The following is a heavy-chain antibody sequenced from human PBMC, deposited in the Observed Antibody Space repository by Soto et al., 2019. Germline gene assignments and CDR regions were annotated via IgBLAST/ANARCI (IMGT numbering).Heavy chain of an antibody. V-gene: IGHV5-10-1*04. J-gene: IGHJ6*03. D-gene: IGHD3-16*01. CDR2: IDPSDSYT. CDR1: GYSFTSYC. CDR3: AKAGYDPKLYYYYYYMDV. Sequence: GESLKISCKGSGYSFTSYCISWVRQMPGKGLEWMGRIDPSDSYTNYSPSFQGRFTISRDNSKNTLYLQMNSLRAEDTAVYYCAKAGYDPKLYYYYYYMDVWGKGTTVTVSS.